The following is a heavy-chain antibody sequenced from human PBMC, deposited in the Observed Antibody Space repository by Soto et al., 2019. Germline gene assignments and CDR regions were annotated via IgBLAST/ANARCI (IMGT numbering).Heavy chain of an antibody. CDR3: ARLSGDGFWKSYPPYNLFES. D-gene: IGHD3-3*01. Sequence: PGGSLRLSCAASGFAFANYEMHWVRQAPGKGLDWVAYINGGGDVKYYADSVEGRFTISRDNAKNALFLQMDNLRAEDTAIYYCARLSGDGFWKSYPPYNLFESWGQGALVTVSS. CDR1: GFAFANYE. CDR2: INGGGDVK. V-gene: IGHV3-48*03. J-gene: IGHJ5*01.